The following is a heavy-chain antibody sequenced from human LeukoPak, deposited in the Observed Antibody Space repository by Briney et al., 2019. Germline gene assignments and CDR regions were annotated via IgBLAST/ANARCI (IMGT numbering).Heavy chain of an antibody. CDR3: ARVVGYYDSSGYPPLDWYFDL. V-gene: IGHV3-13*01. Sequence: PGGSLRLSCAASGFTFSSYDMHWVRQATGKGLEWVSAIGTAGDTYYPGSVKGRFTISRENAKNSLYLQMNSLRAGDTAVYYCARVVGYYDSSGYPPLDWYFDLWGRGTLVTVSS. CDR1: GFTFSSYD. J-gene: IGHJ2*01. CDR2: IGTAGDT. D-gene: IGHD3-22*01.